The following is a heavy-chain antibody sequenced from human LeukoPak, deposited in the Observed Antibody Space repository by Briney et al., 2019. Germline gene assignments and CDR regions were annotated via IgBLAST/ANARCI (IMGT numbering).Heavy chain of an antibody. CDR1: GGSFSGYY. V-gene: IGHV4-34*01. CDR2: INRSGST. CDR3: ARGRTGLRYFDWFLPYFDY. J-gene: IGHJ4*02. D-gene: IGHD3-9*01. Sequence: PSETLSLTCAVYGGSFSGYYWGWIRQPPGKGLEWIGEINRSGSTNYNPSLKSRVTISVDTSKNQFSLKLSSVTAADTAVYYCARGRTGLRYFDWFLPYFDYWGQGTLVTVSS.